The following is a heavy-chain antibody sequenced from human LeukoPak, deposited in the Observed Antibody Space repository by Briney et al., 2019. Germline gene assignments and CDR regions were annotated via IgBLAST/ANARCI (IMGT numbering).Heavy chain of an antibody. CDR3: ARAHVDDVEMVYAVRAFDI. J-gene: IGHJ3*02. V-gene: IGHV4-31*03. CDR2: IYYSGVS. D-gene: IGHD2-8*01. Sequence: SETLSLTCTVSGGSTRSGGYYWSWIRQHPGKGLEWIGYIYYSGVSKYNPSLNSRVTISVDTSKNQFSLNLRSVTAADTAVYYCARAHVDDVEMVYAVRAFDIWGQGTLVTVSS. CDR1: GGSTRSGGYY.